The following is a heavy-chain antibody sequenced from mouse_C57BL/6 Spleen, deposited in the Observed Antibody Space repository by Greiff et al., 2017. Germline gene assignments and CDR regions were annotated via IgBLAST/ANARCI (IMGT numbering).Heavy chain of an antibody. CDR1: GYTFTSYW. CDR3: ARRRNYFDY. V-gene: IGHV1-50*01. Sequence: QVQLQQPGAELVKPGASVKLSCKASGYTFTSYWMQWVKQTPGKGLEWIGEIDPSDSYTNYNQKFKGKATLTVDTSSSTAYMQLSSLTYEDSAVYYCARRRNYFDYWGQGTTLTVSS. CDR2: IDPSDSYT. J-gene: IGHJ2*01.